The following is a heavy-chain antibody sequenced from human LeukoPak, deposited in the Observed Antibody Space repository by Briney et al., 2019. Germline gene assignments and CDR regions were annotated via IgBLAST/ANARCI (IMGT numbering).Heavy chain of an antibody. CDR3: AGEGTSIDGFDP. CDR1: GYTFTSYD. D-gene: IGHD3-10*01. Sequence: ASVKVSCKDSGYTFTSYDINWVRQATRQGLEGMGRMNPNSGNTHYAQKFQGRVTMTGNTSISTAYMEMSSLGSEDTAVYYCAGEGTSIDGFDPWGQGTLVTVSS. J-gene: IGHJ5*02. V-gene: IGHV1-8*02. CDR2: MNPNSGNT.